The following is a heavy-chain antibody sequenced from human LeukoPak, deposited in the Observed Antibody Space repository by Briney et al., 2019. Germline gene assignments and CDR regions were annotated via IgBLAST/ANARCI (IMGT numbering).Heavy chain of an antibody. CDR1: GYTFTGYY. CDR3: ARDSYKDIVVVPAAADY. D-gene: IGHD2-2*01. Sequence: GASVKVSCKASGYTFTGYYMHWVRQAPGQGLEWMGWINPNSGATNYAQKFQGRVTMTRDTSISTAYMELSRLRSDDTAVYYCARDSYKDIVVVPAAADYWGQGTLVTVSS. J-gene: IGHJ4*02. V-gene: IGHV1-2*02. CDR2: INPNSGAT.